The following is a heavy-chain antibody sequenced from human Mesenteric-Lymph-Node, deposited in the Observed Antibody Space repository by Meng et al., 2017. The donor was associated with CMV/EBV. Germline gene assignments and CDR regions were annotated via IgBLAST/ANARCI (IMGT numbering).Heavy chain of an antibody. D-gene: IGHD6-19*01. CDR3: ARVGYSSGWRSYYYYGMDV. Sequence: GESLKISCAASGFTLSSFSMNWVRQAPGKGLEWVSSISRSSNFIYYADSVKGRFTISRDNAKNSLYLQMNSLRAEDTAVYYCARVGYSSGWRSYYYYGMDVWGQGTTVTAS. V-gene: IGHV3-21*01. J-gene: IGHJ6*02. CDR2: ISRSSNFI. CDR1: GFTLSSFS.